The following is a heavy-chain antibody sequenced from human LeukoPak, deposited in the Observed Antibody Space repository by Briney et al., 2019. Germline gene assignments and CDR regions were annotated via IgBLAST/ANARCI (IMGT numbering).Heavy chain of an antibody. CDR2: IYYSGST. CDR1: GGSISSYY. J-gene: IGHJ4*02. V-gene: IGHV4-59*12. Sequence: SETLSLTCTVSGGSISSYYWSWIRQPPGKGLEWIGSIYYSGSTYYNPSLKSRVTISVDPSKNQFSLKLSSVTAADTAVYYCARGWVSYDYWGQGTLVTVSS. D-gene: IGHD6-13*01. CDR3: ARGWVSYDY.